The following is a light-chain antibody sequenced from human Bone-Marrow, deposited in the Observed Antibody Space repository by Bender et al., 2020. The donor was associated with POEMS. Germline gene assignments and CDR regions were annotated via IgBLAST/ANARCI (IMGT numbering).Light chain of an antibody. V-gene: IGLV2-23*02. J-gene: IGLJ3*02. Sequence: QSALTQPASVSGSPGQSITISCTGTDSDVGSYNLVSWYQHHPGKAPQLILYEVSKWPSGVSNRFSGSKSGSTASLTISGLQAEDEADFYCCSYAGSSIWVFGGGTKLTVL. CDR3: CSYAGSSIWV. CDR1: DSDVGSYNL. CDR2: EVS.